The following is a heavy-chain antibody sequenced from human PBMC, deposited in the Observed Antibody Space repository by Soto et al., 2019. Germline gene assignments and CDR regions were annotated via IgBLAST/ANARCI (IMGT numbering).Heavy chain of an antibody. CDR2: ISYDGSNK. CDR1: GFTFSSYG. Sequence: GGSLRLSCAASGFTFSSYGMHWVRQAPGKGLEWVAVISYDGSNKYYADSVKGRFTISRDNSKNTLYLQMNSLRAEDTAVYYCAKVSSSLVWYFDYWGQGTLVTVSS. CDR3: AKVSSSLVWYFDY. J-gene: IGHJ4*02. D-gene: IGHD6-6*01. V-gene: IGHV3-30*18.